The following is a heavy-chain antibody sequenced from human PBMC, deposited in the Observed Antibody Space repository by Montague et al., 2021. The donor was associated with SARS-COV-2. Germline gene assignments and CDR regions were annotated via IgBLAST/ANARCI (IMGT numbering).Heavy chain of an antibody. CDR2: IYYSGXT. Sequence: SETLSLTCTVSGGSISSSSYYWGWIRQPPGKGLEWIGSIYYSGXTXYXXXXKXRVTISVDTSKNQFSLKLSSVTAADTAVYYCARHRRGGLVVAAPNWFDPWGQGTLVTVSS. CDR3: ARHRRGGLVVAAPNWFDP. CDR1: GGSISSSSYY. D-gene: IGHD2-15*01. J-gene: IGHJ5*02. V-gene: IGHV4-39*01.